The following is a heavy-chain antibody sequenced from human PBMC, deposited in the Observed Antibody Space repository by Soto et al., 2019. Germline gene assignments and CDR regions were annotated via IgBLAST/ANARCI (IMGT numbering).Heavy chain of an antibody. Sequence: ASVKVSCKASGYTFGTDFMHWMRQAPGQGLEWMGWVNPSSGATKSAQKFQGRLTMTWDTSIRTAYMELSSLRSDDTAVYYCAREDYTRGGLYITNPNWLDPWGRGTLVTVSS. J-gene: IGHJ5*02. CDR1: GYTFGTDF. D-gene: IGHD2-8*02. CDR3: AREDYTRGGLYITNPNWLDP. CDR2: VNPSSGAT. V-gene: IGHV1-2*02.